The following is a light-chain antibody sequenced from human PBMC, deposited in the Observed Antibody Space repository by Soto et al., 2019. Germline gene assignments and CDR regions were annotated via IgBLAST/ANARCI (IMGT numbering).Light chain of an antibody. J-gene: IGLJ3*02. V-gene: IGLV1-36*01. Sequence: QSVLTQPHSVSEAPGQKVTISCSGSNSNIGNNAVNWYQQFPGKAPKLLIYYDDLLTLGVSDRFSGSKSGTSGSLAISGLLSEDEATYYCEAWDDSLDGPVFGEGTKLTVL. CDR1: NSNIGNNA. CDR2: YDD. CDR3: EAWDDSLDGPV.